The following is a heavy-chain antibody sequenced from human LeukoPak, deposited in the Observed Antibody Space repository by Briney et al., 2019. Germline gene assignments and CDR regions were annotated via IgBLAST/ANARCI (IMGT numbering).Heavy chain of an antibody. V-gene: IGHV3-30-3*01. CDR2: ISYDGSNK. D-gene: IGHD2-15*01. Sequence: GGSLRLSCAASGFTFSSYAMHWVRQAPGKGLEWVAVISYDGSNKYYADSVKGRFTISRDNSKNTLYLQMNSLRAEDTAVYYCARDGDIVVVVAATHGMDVWGQGTTVTVSS. J-gene: IGHJ6*02. CDR1: GFTFSSYA. CDR3: ARDGDIVVVVAATHGMDV.